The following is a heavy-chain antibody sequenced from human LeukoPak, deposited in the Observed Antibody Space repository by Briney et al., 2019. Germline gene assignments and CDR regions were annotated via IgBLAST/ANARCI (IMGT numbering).Heavy chain of an antibody. D-gene: IGHD6-6*01. J-gene: IGHJ5*02. CDR1: GFTFSSFW. CDR2: IKQDGSEK. V-gene: IGHV3-7*01. CDR3: ARRPPTGAALDH. Sequence: PGGSLRLSCAGSGFTFSSFWMSWVRQGPGKGLEWVANIKQDGSEKYYVDSVKGRFTISRDNAKNSLYLQMNSLRAEDTAVYYCARRPPTGAALDHWGQGTLVTVSS.